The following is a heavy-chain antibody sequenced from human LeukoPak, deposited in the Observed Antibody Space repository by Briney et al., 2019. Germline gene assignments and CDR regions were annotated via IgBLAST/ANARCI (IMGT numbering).Heavy chain of an antibody. V-gene: IGHV4-30-4*01. CDR3: ARVELGVTGEGAFDI. J-gene: IGHJ3*02. CDR2: IYYSGST. D-gene: IGHD1-7*01. Sequence: SFSDYYMSWIRQAPGKGLEWIGYIYYSGSTYYNPSLKSRVTISVDTSKNQFSLKLSSVTAADTAVYYCARVELGVTGEGAFDIWGQGTMVTVSS. CDR1: SFSDYY.